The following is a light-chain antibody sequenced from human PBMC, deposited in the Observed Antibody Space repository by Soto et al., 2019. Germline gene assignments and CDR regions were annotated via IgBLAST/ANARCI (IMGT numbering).Light chain of an antibody. Sequence: IPLTQSPSSLSASLGDRVTITCRASQGIRNHLAWYQQESGKAPKLLIYAASTRATGIPDRFSGGGSGTEFTLTISSLQSEDFVVYYCQQYNSWPPITFGQGTRLEIK. V-gene: IGKV1-9*01. CDR3: QQYNSWPPIT. J-gene: IGKJ5*01. CDR1: QGIRNH. CDR2: AAS.